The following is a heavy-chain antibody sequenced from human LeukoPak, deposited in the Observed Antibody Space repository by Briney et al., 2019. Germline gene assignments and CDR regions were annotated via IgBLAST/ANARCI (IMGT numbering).Heavy chain of an antibody. J-gene: IGHJ4*02. Sequence: GGSLRLSCEVSGFSFSTYWMSWVRQAPGKGPEWVGQTNEHETEKYYGDAVRGRFTIYRDNAKNSLYLQMNSLRPEDTAVYYCARDSRGTTFDYWGQGTLVTVSS. CDR1: GFSFSTYW. CDR3: ARDSRGTTFDY. V-gene: IGHV3-7*01. D-gene: IGHD3-16*01. CDR2: TNEHETEK.